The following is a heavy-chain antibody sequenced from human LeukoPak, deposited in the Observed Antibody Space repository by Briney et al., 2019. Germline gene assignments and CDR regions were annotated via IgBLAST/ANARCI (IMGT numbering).Heavy chain of an antibody. CDR2: INWNGGST. J-gene: IGHJ6*03. CDR1: GFTFDDYG. D-gene: IGHD4-23*01. Sequence: GGSLRLSCAASGFTFDDYGMSWVRQAPGKGLEWVSGINWNGGSTGYADSVKGRFTISRDNAKNSLYLQMNSLRAEDTALYYCARLYGGWPRRNYYYMDVWGKGTTVTVSS. V-gene: IGHV3-20*04. CDR3: ARLYGGWPRRNYYYMDV.